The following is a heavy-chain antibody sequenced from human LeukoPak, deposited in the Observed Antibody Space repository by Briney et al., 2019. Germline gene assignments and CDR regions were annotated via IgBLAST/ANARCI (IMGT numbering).Heavy chain of an antibody. CDR3: ARGGDSSGYYYIFQRMRARFDY. V-gene: IGHV4-39*07. J-gene: IGHJ4*02. CDR2: IYYSGST. Sequence: ASETLSLTCTVSGGSISSSSYYWGWIRQPPGKGLEWIGSIYYSGSTNYNPSLKSRVTISVDTSKNQFSLKLSSVTAADTAVYYCARGGDSSGYYYIFQRMRARFDYWGQGTLVTVSS. D-gene: IGHD3-22*01. CDR1: GGSISSSSYY.